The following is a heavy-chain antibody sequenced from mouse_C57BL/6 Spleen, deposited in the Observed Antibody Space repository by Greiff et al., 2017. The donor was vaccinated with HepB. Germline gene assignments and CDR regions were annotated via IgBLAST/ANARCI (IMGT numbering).Heavy chain of an antibody. D-gene: IGHD4-1*01. CDR3: AKAGLGAGDYFDY. CDR1: GFSLTSYG. Sequence: QVQLKESGPGLVQPSQSLSITCTVSGFSLTSYGVHWVRQPPGKGLEWLGVIWRGGSTDYNAAFMSRLSITKDNSKSQVFFKMNSLQADDTAIYYCAKAGLGAGDYFDYWGQGTTLTVSS. CDR2: IWRGGST. V-gene: IGHV2-5*01. J-gene: IGHJ2*01.